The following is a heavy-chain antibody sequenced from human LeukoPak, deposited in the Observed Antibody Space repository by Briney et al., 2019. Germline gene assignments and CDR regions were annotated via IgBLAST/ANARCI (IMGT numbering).Heavy chain of an antibody. CDR2: IYYSGST. CDR3: ARGAAGYSYG. Sequence: PSETLSLTCTVSGVSISSYYWSWIRQPPGKGLEWIGHIYYSGSTNYNPSLKSRLTISIDTSKNQFSLRLSSVTAADTAVYYCARGAAGYSYGWGQGTLVTVSS. D-gene: IGHD5-18*01. J-gene: IGHJ4*02. V-gene: IGHV4-59*01. CDR1: GVSISSYY.